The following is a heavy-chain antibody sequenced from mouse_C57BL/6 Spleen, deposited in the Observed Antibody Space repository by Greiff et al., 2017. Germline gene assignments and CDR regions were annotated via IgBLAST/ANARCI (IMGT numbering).Heavy chain of an antibody. CDR2: ISYDGSN. CDR1: GYSITSGYY. D-gene: IGHD2-4*01. V-gene: IGHV3-6*01. Sequence: VQLKESGPGLVKPSQSLSLTCSVTGYSITSGYYWNWIRQFPGTKLEWMGYISYDGSNNYTPSLQNRIPLTRDTSKNQFFLKLKSVTTEDTATYYCARDDYETDWYFDVWGTGTTVTVSS. CDR3: ARDDYETDWYFDV. J-gene: IGHJ1*03.